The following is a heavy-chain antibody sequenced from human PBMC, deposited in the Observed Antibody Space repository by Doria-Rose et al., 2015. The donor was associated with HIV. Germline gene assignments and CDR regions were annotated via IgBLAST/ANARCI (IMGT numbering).Heavy chain of an antibody. J-gene: IGHJ4*02. CDR1: GFAFGSHA. D-gene: IGHD2-15*01. V-gene: IGHV3-30-3*01. CDR2: ISWDGNTK. CDR3: ARDLSTHYSLDY. Sequence: GGVVQPGRSLRLSCAASGFAFGSHAIHWVRQAPGKGLEWVTFISWDGNTKYYADSVKGRFSISRDNSRNMVYVEMNSLRIEDTAVYYCARDLSTHYSLDYWGQGTLVTVSS.